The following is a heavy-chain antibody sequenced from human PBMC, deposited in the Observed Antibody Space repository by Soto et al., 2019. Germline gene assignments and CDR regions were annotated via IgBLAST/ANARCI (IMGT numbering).Heavy chain of an antibody. CDR3: ASATRGSIAAGGVDY. J-gene: IGHJ4*02. V-gene: IGHV3-30-3*01. Sequence: GGSLRLSCAASGFTFSNYAMHWVRQAPGKGLEWVAVISYDGNNKYYADSVKGRFTISRDYSKNTLYLQMNSLRAEDTAVYYCASATRGSIAAGGVDYWGQGTLVTVSS. CDR2: ISYDGNNK. CDR1: GFTFSNYA. D-gene: IGHD6-13*01.